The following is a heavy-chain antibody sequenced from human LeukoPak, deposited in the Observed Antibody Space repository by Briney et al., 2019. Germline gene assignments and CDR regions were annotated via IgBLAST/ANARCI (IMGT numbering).Heavy chain of an antibody. J-gene: IGHJ4*02. CDR3: ARGRLLYGSGSYIDY. V-gene: IGHV4-34*01. CDR1: GGSFSGYY. D-gene: IGHD3-10*01. CDR2: INHSGST. Sequence: LETLSLTCAVYGGSFSGYYWSWIRQPPGKGLEWIGEINHSGSTNYNPSLKSRVTISVDTSKNQFSLKLSSVTAADTAVYYCARGRLLYGSGSYIDYWGQGTLVTVSS.